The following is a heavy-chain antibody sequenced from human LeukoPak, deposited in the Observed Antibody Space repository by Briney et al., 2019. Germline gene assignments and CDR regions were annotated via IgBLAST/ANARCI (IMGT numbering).Heavy chain of an antibody. CDR1: GFTFSSYG. Sequence: GGSLRLSCAASGFTFSSYGMHWVRQAPGKGLEWVAVISYDGSNKYYADSVKGRFTISRDNSKNTLYLQMNSLRAEDTAVYYCARQGPPYWGQGTLVTVSS. V-gene: IGHV3-30*03. J-gene: IGHJ4*02. CDR3: ARQGPPY. CDR2: ISYDGSNK.